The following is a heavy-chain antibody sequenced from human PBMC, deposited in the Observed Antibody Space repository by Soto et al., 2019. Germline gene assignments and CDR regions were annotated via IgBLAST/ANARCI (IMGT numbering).Heavy chain of an antibody. Sequence: GGSLRLSCAASGFTFSSYAMHWVRQAPGKGLEWVAVISYDGSNKYYADSVKGRFTISRDNSKNTLYLQMNSLRAEDTAVYYSRAATSHFDYWGQGTLVTVSS. CDR1: GFTFSSYA. D-gene: IGHD2-15*01. CDR3: RAATSHFDY. CDR2: ISYDGSNK. V-gene: IGHV3-30-3*01. J-gene: IGHJ4*02.